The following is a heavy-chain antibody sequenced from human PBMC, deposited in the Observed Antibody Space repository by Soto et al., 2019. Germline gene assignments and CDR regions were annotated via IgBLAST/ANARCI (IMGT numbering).Heavy chain of an antibody. Sequence: PLETLSLTCTVSGASISVHSYYWTWIRQPPGKGLEWIGSSYYSGTTYFNPSLKSRATISVDTSKNQFSLRLTSVTAADTAVYYCARLPYYDTPPVTFDIWGQGAMVTVSS. J-gene: IGHJ3*02. D-gene: IGHD3-22*01. CDR1: GASISVHSYY. CDR2: SYYSGTT. CDR3: ARLPYYDTPPVTFDI. V-gene: IGHV4-39*01.